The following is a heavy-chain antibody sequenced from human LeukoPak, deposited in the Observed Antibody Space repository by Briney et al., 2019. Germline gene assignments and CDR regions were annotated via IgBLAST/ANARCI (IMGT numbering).Heavy chain of an antibody. Sequence: SETLSLTCAVYGGSFSRYYWSWIRQPPGKGREWIGEINHSGSPNYNPPLKSRVNISVETSKNQISLTRKSVTAAAQAVYYCARGYYDFWSGSTSYFDYWGQGTLVTVSS. V-gene: IGHV4-34*01. J-gene: IGHJ4*02. D-gene: IGHD3-3*01. CDR2: INHSGSP. CDR1: GGSFSRYY. CDR3: ARGYYDFWSGSTSYFDY.